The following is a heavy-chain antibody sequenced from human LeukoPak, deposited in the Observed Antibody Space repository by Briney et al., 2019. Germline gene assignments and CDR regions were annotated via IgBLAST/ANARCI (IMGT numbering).Heavy chain of an antibody. D-gene: IGHD6-13*01. CDR1: GFTFSSYW. CDR2: IKQDGREK. J-gene: IGHJ4*02. V-gene: IGHV3-7*01. CDR3: ALRAYSSSWYSFDY. Sequence: GGSLRLSCAASGFTFSSYWMSWVRQAPGKGLEWVANIKQDGREKYYVDSVKGRFTISRDNAKNSLYLQMNSLRAEDTAVYYCALRAYSSSWYSFDYWGQGTLVTVSS.